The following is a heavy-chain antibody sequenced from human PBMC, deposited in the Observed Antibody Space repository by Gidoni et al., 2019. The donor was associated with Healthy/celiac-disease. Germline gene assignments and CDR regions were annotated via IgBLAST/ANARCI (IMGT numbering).Heavy chain of an antibody. CDR1: GFTFSSYA. CDR2: ISGSGGST. CDR3: AKAGSYYDSSGSFLGDI. Sequence: EVQLLESGGGLVQPGGSLRLSCAASGFTFSSYAMSWVRQAPGKGLEWVSAISGSGGSTYYADSVKGRFTISRDNSKNTLYLQMNSLRAEDTAVYYCAKAGSYYDSSGSFLGDIWGQGTMVTVSS. V-gene: IGHV3-23*01. D-gene: IGHD3-22*01. J-gene: IGHJ3*02.